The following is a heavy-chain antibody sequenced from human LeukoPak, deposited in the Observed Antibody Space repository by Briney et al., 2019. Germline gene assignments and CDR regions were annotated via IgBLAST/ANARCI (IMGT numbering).Heavy chain of an antibody. CDR2: ISGSGGST. CDR3: AGVHVTVGSFY. V-gene: IGHV3-23*01. Sequence: PGGSLRLSCAASGFTFSSYGMSWVRQAPGKGLEWVSAISGSGGSTYYADSVKGRFTISRDNSKNTLYLQMDSLTTEDTAVYYCAGVHVTVGSFYWGQGTLVTVSS. D-gene: IGHD3-10*01. CDR1: GFTFSSYG. J-gene: IGHJ4*02.